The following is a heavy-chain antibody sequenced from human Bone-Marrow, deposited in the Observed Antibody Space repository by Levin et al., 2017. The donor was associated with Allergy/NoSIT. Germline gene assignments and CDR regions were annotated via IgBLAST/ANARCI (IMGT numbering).Heavy chain of an antibody. Sequence: GGSLRLSCAASGFTFSSYEMNWVRQAPGKGLEWVSYISSSGSTIYYADSVKGRFTISRDNAKNSLYLQMNSLRAEDTAVYYCARDSFPIRPPQHPQVATTLGVWGQGTTVTVSS. J-gene: IGHJ6*02. CDR2: ISSSGSTI. CDR3: ARDSFPIRPPQHPQVATTLGV. CDR1: GFTFSSYE. D-gene: IGHD5-12*01. V-gene: IGHV3-48*03.